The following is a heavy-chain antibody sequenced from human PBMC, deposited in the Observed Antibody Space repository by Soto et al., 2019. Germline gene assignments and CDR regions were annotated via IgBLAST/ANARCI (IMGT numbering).Heavy chain of an antibody. V-gene: IGHV3-23*01. CDR3: AKVRSSGDYYVAAFDI. J-gene: IGHJ3*02. D-gene: IGHD1-26*01. CDR2: IRGSGGTT. CDR1: GFTFSSYV. Sequence: EVQLLESGGGLVQPGGSLRLSCAASGFTFSSYVMSWVRQAPGKRLEWVSAIRGSGGTTYYADSVKGRFTISRDNSKNMLYLQMNSLRADDTAVFYCAKVRSSGDYYVAAFDIWGQGTMVSVSS.